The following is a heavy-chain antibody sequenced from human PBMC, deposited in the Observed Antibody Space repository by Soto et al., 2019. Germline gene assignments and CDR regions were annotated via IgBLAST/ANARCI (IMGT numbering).Heavy chain of an antibody. CDR2: MNPNSGNT. D-gene: IGHD3-16*02. CDR1: GYTFTSYD. CDR3: ARSSKRSDYIWGSYRYRSRYFDY. V-gene: IGHV1-8*01. Sequence: ASVKVSCKASGYTFTSYDINWVRQATGQGLEWMGWMNPNSGNTGYAQKFQGRVTMTRNTSISTAYTELSSLRSENTAVYYCARSSKRSDYIWGSYRYRSRYFDYWGQGTLVTVS. J-gene: IGHJ4*02.